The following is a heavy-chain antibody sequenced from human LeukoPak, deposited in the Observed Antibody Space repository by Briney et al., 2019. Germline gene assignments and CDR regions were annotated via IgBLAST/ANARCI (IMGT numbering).Heavy chain of an antibody. V-gene: IGHV4-61*01. CDR1: GGSVSSGSYY. D-gene: IGHD2-15*01. CDR2: IYYSGST. J-gene: IGHJ4*02. Sequence: SQTLSLTCTVSGGSVSSGSYYWSRIRQPPGKGLEWIGYIYYSGSTNYNPSLKSRVTISVDTSKNQFSLKLSSVTAADTAVYYCARDRSCSGGSCYSDYWGQGTLVTVSS. CDR3: ARDRSCSGGSCYSDY.